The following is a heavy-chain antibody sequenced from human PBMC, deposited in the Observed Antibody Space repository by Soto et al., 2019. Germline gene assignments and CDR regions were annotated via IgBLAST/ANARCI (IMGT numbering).Heavy chain of an antibody. CDR1: GLSLSSRGVS. J-gene: IGHJ5*02. V-gene: IGHV2-5*02. Sequence: QITLKESGPTLVKPTQTLTLTCTVSGLSLSSRGVSVGWIRQPPGKALEWLGLIYWDDDKAYRPSLKTRLTVTKDNSKKRVVRTRTNADPVDTGTYYGVHGLATGREWVRNWCGPWGQGTLVTVSS. CDR3: VHGLATGREWVRNWCGP. CDR2: IYWDDDK. D-gene: IGHD1-26*01.